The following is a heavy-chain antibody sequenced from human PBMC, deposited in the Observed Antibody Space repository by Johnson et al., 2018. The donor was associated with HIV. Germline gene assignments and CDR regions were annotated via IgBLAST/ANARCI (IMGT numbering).Heavy chain of an antibody. J-gene: IGHJ3*02. CDR3: ARVIGYASSGKAVDI. D-gene: IGHD3-22*01. V-gene: IGHV3-20*01. CDR1: GFTVSSNY. CDR2: INWNGGST. Sequence: VQLVESGGGLVQSGGSLRLSCAASGFTVSSNYMSWVRQAPGKGLEWVSGINWNGGSTSYADSVKGRFTISRDNAKNSLYVQMNSLRAEDTALYHCARVIGYASSGKAVDIWGQGTMVTVSS.